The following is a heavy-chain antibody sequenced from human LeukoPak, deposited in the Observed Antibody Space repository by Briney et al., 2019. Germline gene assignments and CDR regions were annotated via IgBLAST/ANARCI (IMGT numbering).Heavy chain of an antibody. Sequence: GESLKISCKGSGYSFTSYWIGWVRQMPGKGLEWMGIIYPGDSDTRYSPSLQGQVTILADKSISTAYLQWSSLKASDTAMYYCARLMSIVGAQRFDYWGQGTLVTVSS. J-gene: IGHJ4*02. CDR3: ARLMSIVGAQRFDY. V-gene: IGHV5-51*01. CDR1: GYSFTSYW. D-gene: IGHD1-26*01. CDR2: IYPGDSDT.